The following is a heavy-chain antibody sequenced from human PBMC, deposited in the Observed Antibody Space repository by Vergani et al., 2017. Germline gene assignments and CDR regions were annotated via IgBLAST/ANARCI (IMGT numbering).Heavy chain of an antibody. CDR2: LSSSGGST. CDR1: GFTFSSYN. CDR3: APQGHSSSSGY. V-gene: IGHV3-23*04. J-gene: IGHJ4*02. Sequence: EVQLVESGGGLVKPGGSLRLSCAASGFTFSSYNMNWVRQAPGKGLEWVSALSSSGGSTYYADSVKGRFTISRDNSKNTLYLQMNSLRAADTAVYYCAPQGHSSSSGYWGQGTLVTVSS. D-gene: IGHD6-13*01.